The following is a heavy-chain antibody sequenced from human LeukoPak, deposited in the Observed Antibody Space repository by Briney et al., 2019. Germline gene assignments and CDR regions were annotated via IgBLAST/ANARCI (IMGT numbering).Heavy chain of an antibody. Sequence: HPGGSLGPSCPPSGSPLGTNGINWAPRLPGKGREWLAVISYDGSNNYYADSVKGRFTISRDNSRNTLYLQMNSLRGEDTAVYYCAKGVDIVVVRAAVDYWGQGTLVTVSS. CDR1: GSPLGTNG. D-gene: IGHD2-2*03. J-gene: IGHJ4*02. CDR3: AKGVDIVVVRAAVDY. V-gene: IGHV3-30*18. CDR2: ISYDGSNN.